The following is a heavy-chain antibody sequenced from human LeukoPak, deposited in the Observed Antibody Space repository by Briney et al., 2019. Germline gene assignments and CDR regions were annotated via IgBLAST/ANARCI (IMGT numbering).Heavy chain of an antibody. D-gene: IGHD3-22*01. J-gene: IGHJ4*02. CDR2: ISYDGSNK. CDR1: GFTFSSYA. Sequence: GGSLRLSCAASGFTFSSYAMHWVRQAPGKGLEWVAVISYDGSNKYYADSVKGRFTISRDNSKNTLYLQMNSLRAGDTAVYYCARGSHYYDSSGYYFDNWGQGTLVTVSS. V-gene: IGHV3-30-3*01. CDR3: ARGSHYYDSSGYYFDN.